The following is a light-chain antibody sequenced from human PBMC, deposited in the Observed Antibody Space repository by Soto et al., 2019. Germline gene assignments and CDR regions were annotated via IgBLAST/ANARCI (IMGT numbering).Light chain of an antibody. CDR1: QSVSSN. J-gene: IGKJ4*01. CDR3: QQRSNVLT. V-gene: IGKV3-15*01. Sequence: EIVMTQSPATLSVSPGERATLSCRASQSVSSNLAWYQQKPGQAPRLLIYGASTRSTGIPARFSGSGSGTEFTLTISGLQSEDFAVYYCQQRSNVLTFGGGTKVEIK. CDR2: GAS.